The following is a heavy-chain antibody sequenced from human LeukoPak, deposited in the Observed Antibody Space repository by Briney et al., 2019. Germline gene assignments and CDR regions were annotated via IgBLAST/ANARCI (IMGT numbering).Heavy chain of an antibody. CDR1: GFTFSSYG. J-gene: IGHJ4*02. CDR3: ASEVGATGDY. D-gene: IGHD1-26*01. Sequence: PGGSLRLSCAASGFTFSSYGMHWVRQAPGKGLEWVAFIRYDGSNKYYADSVKGRFTISRDNSKNTLYLQMNRLRAEDTAVYYCASEVGATGDYWGQGTLVTVSS. V-gene: IGHV3-30*02. CDR2: IRYDGSNK.